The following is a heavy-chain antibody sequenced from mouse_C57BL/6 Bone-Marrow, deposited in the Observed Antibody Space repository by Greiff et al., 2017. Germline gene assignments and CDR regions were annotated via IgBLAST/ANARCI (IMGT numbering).Heavy chain of an antibody. CDR1: GFTFSSYG. D-gene: IGHD3-2*02. J-gene: IGHJ3*01. CDR2: ISSGGSYT. V-gene: IGHV5-6*01. CDR3: ASTAQATSWFAY. Sequence: EVKVVESGGDLVKPGGSLKLSCAASGFTFSSYGMSWVRQTPDKRLEWVATISSGGSYTYYPDSLKGRFTISRDNAKNTLYLQMSSLKSEDTAMYYCASTAQATSWFAYWGQGTLVTVSA.